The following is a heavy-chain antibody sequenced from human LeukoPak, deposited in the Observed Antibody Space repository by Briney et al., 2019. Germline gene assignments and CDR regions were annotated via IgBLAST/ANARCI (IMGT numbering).Heavy chain of an antibody. D-gene: IGHD3-16*01. V-gene: IGHV3-64*02. Sequence: GGSLRLSCAASGFAFASQIMHWVRQAPGQGLEYISGISSNGGRTYYVDSVEGRFTISRDNSKNTLYLQLDSLRSEDMGVYFCARGEPYYDSSGYRRLDYWGQGTLVTVSS. J-gene: IGHJ4*02. CDR3: ARGEPYYDSSGYRRLDY. CDR2: ISSNGGRT. CDR1: GFAFASQI.